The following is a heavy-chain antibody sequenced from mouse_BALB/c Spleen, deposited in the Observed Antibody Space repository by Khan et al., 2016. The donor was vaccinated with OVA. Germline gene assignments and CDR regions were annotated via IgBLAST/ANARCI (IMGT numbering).Heavy chain of an antibody. CDR3: ARGYGNVVNPYYAIDY. V-gene: IGHV5-6-5*01. Sequence: EVQLVESGGGLVKPGGSLKLSCAASGFTFSIYAMSWVRQTPEQRLEWVASISSGGSTYYPDSVKGRFTISRDNARNILYLQMSSLRSGDKAKYYGARGYGNVVNPYYAIDYWGQGTLVTGSA. J-gene: IGHJ4*01. D-gene: IGHD2-1*01. CDR1: GFTFSIYA. CDR2: ISSGGST.